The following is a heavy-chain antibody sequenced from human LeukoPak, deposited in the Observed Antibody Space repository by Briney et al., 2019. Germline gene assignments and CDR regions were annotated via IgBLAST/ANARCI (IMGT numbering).Heavy chain of an antibody. CDR1: GGSISSYY. Sequence: SETLSLTCTVSGGSISSYYWSWIRQPAGKGLEWIGRIYTSGSTNYNPSLKSRVTMSVDTSKNQFSLKLSSVTAADTAVYYCAGDKLWFGDLDYWGQGTLVTVSS. V-gene: IGHV4-4*07. CDR2: IYTSGST. D-gene: IGHD3-10*01. CDR3: AGDKLWFGDLDY. J-gene: IGHJ4*02.